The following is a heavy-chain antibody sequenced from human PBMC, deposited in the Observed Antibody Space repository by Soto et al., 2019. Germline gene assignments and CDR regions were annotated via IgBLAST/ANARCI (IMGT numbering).Heavy chain of an antibody. CDR1: GDSVSSRSAA. CDR2: TYYRSKWYN. D-gene: IGHD6-19*01. Sequence: PSQALSLTCAISGDSVSSRSAAWNWIRQSPSRGLEWLGRTYYRSKWYNDYAVSVKSRITINPDTSKNQFSLQLNSVTPEDTAVYYCARGLSSGRNNWFDPWGQGTLVTVSS. V-gene: IGHV6-1*01. J-gene: IGHJ5*02. CDR3: ARGLSSGRNNWFDP.